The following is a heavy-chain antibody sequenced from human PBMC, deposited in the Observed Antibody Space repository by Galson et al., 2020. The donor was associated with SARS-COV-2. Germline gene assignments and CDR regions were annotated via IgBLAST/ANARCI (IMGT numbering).Heavy chain of an antibody. V-gene: IGHV4-30-4*01. D-gene: IGHD2-8*02. CDR2: IYHSVST. CDR1: GGSIGSADYF. Sequence: SETLSLTCTVSGGSIGSADYFWSWIRQPPGKGLEWIGYIYHSVSTNYNPSLKSRVSISMDTFRNQFSLNLISVTAADTAVYYCARDGLRYWDVWGKGTTVSVSA. J-gene: IGHJ6*04. CDR3: ARDGLRYWDV.